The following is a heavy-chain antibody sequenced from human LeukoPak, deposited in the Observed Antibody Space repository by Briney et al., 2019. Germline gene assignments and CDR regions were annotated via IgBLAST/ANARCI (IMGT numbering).Heavy chain of an antibody. J-gene: IGHJ5*02. CDR2: FDPKDGDT. CDR1: GYTLTELS. D-gene: IGHD3-10*01. V-gene: IGHV1-24*01. Sequence: ASVKVSCKVSGYTLTELSVHWVRQAPGKGLEWMGNFDPKDGDTIYAQKFQGRVTITADKSTSTAYMELSSLRSEDTAVYYCARLFPRGYGSGSDPWGQGTLVTVSS. CDR3: ARLFPRGYGSGSDP.